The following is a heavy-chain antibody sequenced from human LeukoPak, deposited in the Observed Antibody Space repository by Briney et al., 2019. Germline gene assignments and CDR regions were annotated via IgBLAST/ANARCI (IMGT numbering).Heavy chain of an antibody. Sequence: GGSLRLSCGASGFTFRSYAMSWVRQAPGKGLEWVSGISSSGGNTNYADSVKGRFTISRDNSKNTLYLQMNSLRDEDTAVYYCAKEGKKVGSTSDFDYWGRGTLVTVSS. CDR1: GFTFRSYA. J-gene: IGHJ4*02. D-gene: IGHD1-26*01. CDR3: AKEGKKVGSTSDFDY. V-gene: IGHV3-23*01. CDR2: ISSSGGNT.